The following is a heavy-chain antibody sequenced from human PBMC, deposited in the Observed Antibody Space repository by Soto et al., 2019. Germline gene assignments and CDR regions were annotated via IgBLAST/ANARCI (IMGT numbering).Heavy chain of an antibody. V-gene: IGHV2-70*11. D-gene: IGHD4-17*01. Sequence: SGPTLVNPTQTLTLTCTFSGFSLSTSGMCVSWIRKPPGKALEWLARIDWDDDKYYSTPLKTRLTISKDTSKNQVVLTMTNMDPVDTATYYCARMLCYGDCVAGGVRTNYYMDGWGKGTTVTVSS. CDR1: GFSLSTSGMC. CDR2: IDWDDDK. CDR3: ARMLCYGDCVAGGVRTNYYMDG. J-gene: IGHJ6*03.